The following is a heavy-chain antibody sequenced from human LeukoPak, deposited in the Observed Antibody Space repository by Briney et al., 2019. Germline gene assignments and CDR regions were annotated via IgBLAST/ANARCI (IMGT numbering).Heavy chain of an antibody. J-gene: IGHJ4*02. CDR1: GFTFSGFW. D-gene: IGHD2-15*01. V-gene: IGHV3-7*01. CDR2: IKQDGSET. Sequence: GGSLRLSCAVSGFTFSGFWMSWSRQAPGKGLEWVAIIKQDGSETQYVDSVKGRLTISRDNAQNSLYLQINNLRAEDTAVYYCAGGQGYLIELWGQGTLVTVSS. CDR3: AGGQGYLIEL.